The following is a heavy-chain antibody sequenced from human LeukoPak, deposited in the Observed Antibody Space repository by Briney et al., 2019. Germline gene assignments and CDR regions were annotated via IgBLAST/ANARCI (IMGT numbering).Heavy chain of an antibody. CDR1: GFTFSSYN. D-gene: IGHD6-19*01. CDR2: ISTSSSTI. J-gene: IGHJ5*02. CDR3: AREHSSVSSESKGYDL. Sequence: GGSLRLSCGASGFTFSSYNMNWVCQAPGKGLEWVSYISTSSSTIYYADSVKGRFTISRDNAMNSLYLQMNSLRAEDTAVYYCAREHSSVSSESKGYDLWGQGTLVTVSS. V-gene: IGHV3-48*01.